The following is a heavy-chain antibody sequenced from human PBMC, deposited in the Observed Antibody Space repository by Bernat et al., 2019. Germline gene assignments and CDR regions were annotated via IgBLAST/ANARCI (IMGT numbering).Heavy chain of an antibody. Sequence: QVQLVQSGAEVKKPGASVKVSCKASGYTFTSYYIHWVRQAPGQGLEWMGIINPSGGRTTYAQRFQGRVTMTRDTSTSTVYMELSSLRSEDTAMYYCARDIVVVPAATGLDYWGQGTLVTVSS. V-gene: IGHV1-46*01. J-gene: IGHJ4*02. CDR1: GYTFTSYY. CDR3: ARDIVVVPAATGLDY. D-gene: IGHD2-2*01. CDR2: INPSGGRT.